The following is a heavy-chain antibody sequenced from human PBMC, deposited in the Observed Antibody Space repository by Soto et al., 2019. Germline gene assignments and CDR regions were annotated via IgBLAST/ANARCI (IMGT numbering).Heavy chain of an antibody. V-gene: IGHV1-69*12. J-gene: IGHJ4*02. Sequence: QVQLVQSGAEVKKPGSSVKVSCKTSGGTFSSYAISWVRQAPGQGLEWMGGIIPMFGTANYAQKFLGRVTITADESTSTAYMELSSLRSEDTAVYYCARSRANYYDSRGYYYSTFDYWGQGTLVTVSS. CDR1: GGTFSSYA. CDR3: ARSRANYYDSRGYYYSTFDY. CDR2: IIPMFGTA. D-gene: IGHD3-22*01.